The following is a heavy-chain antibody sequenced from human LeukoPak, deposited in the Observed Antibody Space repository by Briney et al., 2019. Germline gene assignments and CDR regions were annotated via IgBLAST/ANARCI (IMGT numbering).Heavy chain of an antibody. CDR3: AKDKSQLRAFDI. V-gene: IGHV3-74*01. Sequence: GGSPRLSCAASGFTFSRYWMHWVRQAPGKGLVWVSRIDTDGSHTYYADSVEGRFTISRDNAKSSMWLQMNSLRAEDTAVYYCAKDKSQLRAFDIWGQGTMVTVSS. CDR2: IDTDGSHT. CDR1: GFTFSRYW. J-gene: IGHJ3*02. D-gene: IGHD2-2*01.